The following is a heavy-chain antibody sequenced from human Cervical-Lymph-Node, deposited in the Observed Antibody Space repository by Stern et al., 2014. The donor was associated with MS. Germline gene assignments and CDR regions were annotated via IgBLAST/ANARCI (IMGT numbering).Heavy chain of an antibody. D-gene: IGHD6-6*01. CDR2: MNPNIGNT. Sequence: QLVQSGAEVKKPGASLKVSCKASGYTFINYDINWVRQAPGRGLEWIGWMNPNIGNTGYAQEFQGRVTMTTNTSISTVYMELSSLTSDDTAVYYCARGLVVSSSLWFDPWGQGTLVTVSS. V-gene: IGHV1-8*01. CDR1: GYTFINYD. J-gene: IGHJ5*02. CDR3: ARGLVVSSSLWFDP.